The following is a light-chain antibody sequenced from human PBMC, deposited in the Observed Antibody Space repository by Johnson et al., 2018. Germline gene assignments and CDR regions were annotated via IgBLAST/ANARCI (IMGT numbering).Light chain of an antibody. CDR3: GTWDSSLSAGNV. Sequence: QSVLTQPPSVSAAPGQKVTISCSGSSSNIGNNYVSWYQQLPGTAPKLLIYENNKRPSGIPDRFFGSKSGTSPNLGITGLHTGVEADYYCGTWDSSLSAGNVFGSGTKVTVL. J-gene: IGLJ1*01. V-gene: IGLV1-51*02. CDR2: ENN. CDR1: SSNIGNNY.